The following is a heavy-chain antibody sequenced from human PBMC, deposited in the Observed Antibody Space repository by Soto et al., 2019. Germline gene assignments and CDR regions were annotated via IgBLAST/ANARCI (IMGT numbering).Heavy chain of an antibody. CDR1: GDSVSSNSAA. D-gene: IGHD1-26*01. CDR2: TYYRSKWHN. CDR3: ARIVGGAPDY. J-gene: IGHJ4*02. V-gene: IGHV6-1*01. Sequence: PSQTLSLTCAISGDSVSSNSAAWNWIRQSPSRGLEWLGRTYYRSKWHNDYAVSVKSRITIKPDTSRNQFSLEMNPVTPEDTAVYYCARIVGGAPDYWGQGTLVTVSS.